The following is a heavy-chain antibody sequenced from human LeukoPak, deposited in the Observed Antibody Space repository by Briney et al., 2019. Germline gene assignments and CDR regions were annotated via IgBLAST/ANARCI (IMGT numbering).Heavy chain of an antibody. Sequence: GGSLRLSCAASGFTFSSYGMHWVRQAPGKGLEGLADLSNDGTIQYYADSVKGRFTISRDNAKNSLYLQMNSLRAEHTAVYYCARGGDLRYFDLWGRGTLVTVSS. D-gene: IGHD4-17*01. CDR1: GFTFSSYG. J-gene: IGHJ2*01. CDR3: ARGGDLRYFDL. V-gene: IGHV3-30*12. CDR2: LSNDGTIQ.